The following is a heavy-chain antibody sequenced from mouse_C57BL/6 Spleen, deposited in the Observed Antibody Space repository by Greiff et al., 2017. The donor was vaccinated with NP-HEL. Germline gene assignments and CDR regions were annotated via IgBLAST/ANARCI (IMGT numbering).Heavy chain of an antibody. Sequence: VQLQESGAELVRPGASVTLSCKASGYTFTDYEMHWVKQTPVHGLEWIGAIDPETGGTAYNQKFKGKAILTADKSSSTAYMELRSLTSEDSAVYYCTRKEDDGYSAWFAYWGQRTLVTVSA. J-gene: IGHJ3*01. CDR2: IDPETGGT. V-gene: IGHV1-15*01. D-gene: IGHD2-3*01. CDR1: GYTFTDYE. CDR3: TRKEDDGYSAWFAY.